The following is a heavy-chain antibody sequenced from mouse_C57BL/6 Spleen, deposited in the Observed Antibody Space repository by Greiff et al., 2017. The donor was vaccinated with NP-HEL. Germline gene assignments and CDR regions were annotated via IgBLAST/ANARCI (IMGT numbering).Heavy chain of an antibody. CDR1: GFTFGSYG. CDR3: ARSDYFDY. V-gene: IGHV5-6*01. CDR2: ISSGGSYT. J-gene: IGHJ2*01. Sequence: DVQLQESGGDLVKPGGSLKLSCAASGFTFGSYGMSWVRQTPDKRLEWVATISSGGSYTYYPDSVKGRFTISRDNAKNTLYLQMSSLKSEDTAMYYCARSDYFDYWGQGTTLTVSS.